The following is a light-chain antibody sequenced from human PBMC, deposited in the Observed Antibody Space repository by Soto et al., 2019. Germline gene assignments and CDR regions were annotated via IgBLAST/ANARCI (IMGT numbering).Light chain of an antibody. CDR3: HQYAHSPLT. J-gene: IGKJ4*01. CDR2: DAS. CDR1: QKVGKSY. V-gene: IGKV3-20*01. Sequence: EIVLTQSPDTLSLSPGERVTLSCRASQKVGKSYLGWYQQKPGQAPRLLIYDASRRATGIPDRFSGNESGTDFTLTISRLEPDDFAVYYCHQYAHSPLTFGGGTKVEL.